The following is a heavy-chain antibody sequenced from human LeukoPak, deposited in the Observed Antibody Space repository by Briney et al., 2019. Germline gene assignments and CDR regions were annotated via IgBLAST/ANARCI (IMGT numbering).Heavy chain of an antibody. Sequence: GRSLRLSCAASGFTFSSYGMHWVRQAPGKGLEWVAVISYDGSNKYYADSVKGRFTISRGNSKNTLYLQMNSLRTADTAVYFCAKGSTYHEFWGGYYFDFWGQGTLVTVSS. D-gene: IGHD3-3*01. V-gene: IGHV3-30*18. CDR3: AKGSTYHEFWGGYYFDF. J-gene: IGHJ4*02. CDR1: GFTFSSYG. CDR2: ISYDGSNK.